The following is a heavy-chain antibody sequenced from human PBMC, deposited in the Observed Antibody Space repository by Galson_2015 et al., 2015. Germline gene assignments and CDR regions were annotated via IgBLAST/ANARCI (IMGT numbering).Heavy chain of an antibody. J-gene: IGHJ5*02. CDR3: ASTLWFGELSVSFDP. CDR2: IERKEGT. V-gene: IGHV4-4*02. D-gene: IGHD3-10*01. Sequence: ETLSLTCAVSGYSIINGHWWSWVRQSPGKGLEWIGEIERKEGTTYNPSLRGRATISVDTSKNHLSLSLTSVTAADTAVYYCASTLWFGELSVSFDPWGQGTLVIVSS. CDR1: GYSIINGHW.